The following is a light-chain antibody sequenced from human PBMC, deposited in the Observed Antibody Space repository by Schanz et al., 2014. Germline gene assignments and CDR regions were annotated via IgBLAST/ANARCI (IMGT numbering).Light chain of an antibody. V-gene: IGLV4-69*01. J-gene: IGLJ3*02. CDR2: LNTDGSH. CDR3: QTWGTGIRV. Sequence: QSVLTQSPSASASLGASVKLTCTLSSGRSSYAIAWHQQQPEKGPRFLMKLNTDGSHIKGDGIPDRFSGSSSGTERYLTISSLQSEDEADYYCQTWGTGIRVFGGGTKLTVL. CDR1: SGRSSYA.